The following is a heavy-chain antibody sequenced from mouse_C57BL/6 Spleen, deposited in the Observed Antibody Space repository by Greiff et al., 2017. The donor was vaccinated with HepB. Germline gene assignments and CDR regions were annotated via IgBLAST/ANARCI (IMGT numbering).Heavy chain of an antibody. V-gene: IGHV5-4*03. J-gene: IGHJ3*01. CDR2: ISDGGSYT. Sequence: EVNVVESGGGLVKPGGSLKLSCAASGFTFSSYAMSWVRQTPEKRLEWVATISDGGSYTYYPDNVKGRFTISRDNAKNNLYLQMSHLKSEDTAMYYCARAQLLRFFAYWGQGTLVTVSA. CDR3: ARAQLLRFFAY. D-gene: IGHD1-1*01. CDR1: GFTFSSYA.